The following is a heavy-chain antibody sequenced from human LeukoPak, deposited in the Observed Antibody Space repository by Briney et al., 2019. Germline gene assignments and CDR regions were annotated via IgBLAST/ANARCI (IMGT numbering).Heavy chain of an antibody. D-gene: IGHD6-13*01. Sequence: PSETLSLTRAVYGGSFSGYYWSWIRQPPGKGLEWNGEINHSGSTNYNPSLKSRVTISVDTSKNQFSLKLSSVTAADTAVYYCAREPIAAAGKIPKSNWFDPWGQGTLVTVSS. CDR2: INHSGST. CDR1: GGSFSGYY. J-gene: IGHJ5*02. CDR3: AREPIAAAGKIPKSNWFDP. V-gene: IGHV4-34*01.